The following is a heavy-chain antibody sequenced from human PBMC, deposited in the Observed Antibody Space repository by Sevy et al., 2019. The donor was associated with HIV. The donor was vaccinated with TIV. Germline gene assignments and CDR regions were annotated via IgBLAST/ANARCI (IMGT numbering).Heavy chain of an antibody. CDR2: ISWNSGSI. Sequence: GGSLRLSCAASGFTFDDYAMHWVRQAPGKGLEWVSGISWNSGSIGYADSVKGRFTISRDNAKNSLYLQMNSLRAEDTALYYCAKMQFSSGWTNAAFDIWGQGTMVTVSS. D-gene: IGHD6-19*01. CDR3: AKMQFSSGWTNAAFDI. CDR1: GFTFDDYA. J-gene: IGHJ3*02. V-gene: IGHV3-9*01.